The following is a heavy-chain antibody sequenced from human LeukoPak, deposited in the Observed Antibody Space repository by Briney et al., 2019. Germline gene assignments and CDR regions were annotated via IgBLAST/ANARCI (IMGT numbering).Heavy chain of an antibody. CDR3: AREGYCSGGNCPVEH. V-gene: IGHV1-2*02. D-gene: IGHD2-15*01. Sequence: ASVKVSCKASGYTFTSYAMNWVRQAPGQGLEWMGWINPNSGGTNYAQNFQGRVTMTRDTSITTAYMELSRLRPDDTAVYYCAREGYCSGGNCPVEHWGQGTLVTASS. CDR1: GYTFTSYA. CDR2: INPNSGGT. J-gene: IGHJ4*02.